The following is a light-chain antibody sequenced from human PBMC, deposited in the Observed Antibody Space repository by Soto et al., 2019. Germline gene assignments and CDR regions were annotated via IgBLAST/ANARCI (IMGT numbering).Light chain of an antibody. CDR3: QGWDSTSDHVV. V-gene: IGLV3-21*02. CDR1: SIGSKS. J-gene: IGLJ2*01. CDR2: GDS. Sequence: SSVLTQPPSVSVAPGQTARMTCEGNSIGSKSVHWYQQKPGQAPVLVVYGDSDRPSGTPERFSGTDSGNTATLTISGVEAGDEAEYYCQGWDSTSDHVVFGGGTKLTVL.